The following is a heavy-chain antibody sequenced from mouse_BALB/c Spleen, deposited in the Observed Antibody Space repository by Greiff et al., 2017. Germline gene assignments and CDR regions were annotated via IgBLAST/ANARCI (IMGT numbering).Heavy chain of an antibody. CDR1: GFTFSSYA. J-gene: IGHJ2*01. Sequence: EVKLVESGGGLVKPGGSLKLSCAASGFTFSSYAMSWVRQTPEKRLEWVASISSGGSTYYPDSVKGRFTISRDNARNILYLQMSSLRSEDTAMYYCARGGDYDRDFDYWGQGTTLTVSS. V-gene: IGHV5-6-5*01. CDR2: ISSGGST. D-gene: IGHD2-4*01. CDR3: ARGGDYDRDFDY.